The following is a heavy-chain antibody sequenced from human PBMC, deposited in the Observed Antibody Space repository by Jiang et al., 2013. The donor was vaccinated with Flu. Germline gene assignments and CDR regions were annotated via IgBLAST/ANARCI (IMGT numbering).Heavy chain of an antibody. CDR3: AGGTGDPSFFDY. Sequence: QPPGKGLEWIGSIYHSGSTYYNPSLKSRVTISVDTSKNQFSLKLSSVTAADTAVYYCAGGTGDPSFFDYWGQGTLVTVSS. J-gene: IGHJ4*02. V-gene: IGHV4-38-2*01. D-gene: IGHD7-27*01. CDR2: IYHSGST.